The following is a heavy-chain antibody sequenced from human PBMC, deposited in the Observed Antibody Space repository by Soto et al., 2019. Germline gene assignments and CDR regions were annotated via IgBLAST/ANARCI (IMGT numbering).Heavy chain of an antibody. Sequence: QVQLVESGGGVVQPGRSLRLSCAASGFTFSSYGMNWVRQAPGKGLEWVAVISYDENNKYYADSVKGRFTIFRDNSKNTMYLQTNSLRAEDTAVYYCAKVLTGRLDYRGQGTLVTVSS. CDR3: AKVLTGRLDY. D-gene: IGHD7-27*01. CDR1: GFTFSSYG. V-gene: IGHV3-30*18. CDR2: ISYDENNK. J-gene: IGHJ4*02.